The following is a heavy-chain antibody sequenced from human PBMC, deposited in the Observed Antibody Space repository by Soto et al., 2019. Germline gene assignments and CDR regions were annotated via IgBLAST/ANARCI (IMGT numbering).Heavy chain of an antibody. Sequence: PSETLSLTCTVSGGSISSSSYYWGWIRQPPGKGLEWIGSIYYSGSTYYNPSLKSRVTISVDTSKNQFSLKLSSVTAADTAVYYCARASSGWYKHFDYWGQGTLVTVSS. CDR3: ARASSGWYKHFDY. V-gene: IGHV4-39*01. J-gene: IGHJ4*02. CDR1: GGSISSSSYY. CDR2: IYYSGST. D-gene: IGHD6-19*01.